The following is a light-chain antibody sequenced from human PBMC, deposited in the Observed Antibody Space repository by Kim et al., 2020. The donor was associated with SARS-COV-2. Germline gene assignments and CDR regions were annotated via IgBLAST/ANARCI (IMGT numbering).Light chain of an antibody. CDR3: QRNGKTPVT. CDR2: ETS. V-gene: IGKV3-20*01. Sequence: SPGERATLSCRTSQIIRCDYLAWYQQKPGQAPRLLVYETSNRATGIPDRFSGSGSGTDFTLTITRLEPEDFAVYFCQRNGKTPVTFGQGTKVDIK. J-gene: IGKJ1*01. CDR1: QIIRCDY.